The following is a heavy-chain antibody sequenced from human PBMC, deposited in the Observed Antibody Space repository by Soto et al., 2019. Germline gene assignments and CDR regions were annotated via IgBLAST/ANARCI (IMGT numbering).Heavy chain of an antibody. CDR1: GGSINSYY. D-gene: IGHD1-26*01. J-gene: IGHJ5*02. V-gene: IGHV4-4*07. CDR2: IYTSGSS. Sequence: PSETLSLTCPASGGSINSYYWSWIRHPAGKGLEWIGRIYTSGSSNYNPSLKSRVTMSVDTSKNRFSLKLSSVTAAETAVYYCARGIYSKVGATIWFDPWGQGTLVTVSS. CDR3: ARGIYSKVGATIWFDP.